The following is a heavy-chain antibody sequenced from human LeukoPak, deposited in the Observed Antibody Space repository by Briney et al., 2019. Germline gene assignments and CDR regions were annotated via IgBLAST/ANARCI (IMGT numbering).Heavy chain of an antibody. CDR3: ARVARYDFWSGYIPAGAFDI. CDR1: GGTFSSYA. V-gene: IGHV1-69*13. J-gene: IGHJ3*02. CDR2: IIPIFGTA. D-gene: IGHD3-3*01. Sequence: SVKVSCKASGGTFSSYAISWVRPAPGQGLEWMGGIIPIFGTANYAQKFQGRVTITADESTSTAYMELSSLRSEDTAVYYCARVARYDFWSGYIPAGAFDIWGQGTMVTVSS.